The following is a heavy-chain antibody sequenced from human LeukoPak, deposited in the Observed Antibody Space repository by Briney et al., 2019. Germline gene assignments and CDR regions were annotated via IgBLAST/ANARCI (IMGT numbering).Heavy chain of an antibody. D-gene: IGHD2-8*01. CDR1: GYTFTSYY. CDR2: INTSGGST. V-gene: IGHV1-46*01. J-gene: IGHJ6*02. CDR3: ALAYEMDV. Sequence: ASEKVSCKAAGYTFTSYYIHWVRQAPGQRLERMGIINTSGGSTSYAQKFQDRVTMTRDTSTSTVYMELSSLRSEDTAVYYWALAYEMDVWGQGTTVTVSS.